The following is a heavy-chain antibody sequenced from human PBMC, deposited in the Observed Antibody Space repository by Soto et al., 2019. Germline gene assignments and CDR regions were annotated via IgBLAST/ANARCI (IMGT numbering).Heavy chain of an antibody. CDR1: GFTFSAFA. CDR2: ISYDGSNK. V-gene: IGHV3-30-3*01. CDR3: ARTGAIAVAGHFDY. Sequence: QVQLVESGGGVVQLGGSLRSSFAAPGFTFSAFALHWFRQAPGKGLGWVAVISYDGSNKYYADSVKGRFTISRDNSKNTLYLQMNSLRAEDTAVYYCARTGAIAVAGHFDYWGQGTLVTVSS. D-gene: IGHD6-19*01. J-gene: IGHJ4*02.